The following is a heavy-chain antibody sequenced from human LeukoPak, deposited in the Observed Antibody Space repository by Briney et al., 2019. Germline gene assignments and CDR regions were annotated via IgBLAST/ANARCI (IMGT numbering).Heavy chain of an antibody. J-gene: IGHJ4*02. Sequence: GGSLRLSCAASGFTFDDYAMHWVRQAPGKGLEWVSAISGSGGSTYYADSVKGRFTISRDNSKNTLYLQMNSLRAEDTAVYYCAKDRHSSSWYYFDYWGQGTLVTVSS. CDR1: GFTFDDYA. CDR3: AKDRHSSSWYYFDY. V-gene: IGHV3-23*01. D-gene: IGHD6-13*01. CDR2: ISGSGGST.